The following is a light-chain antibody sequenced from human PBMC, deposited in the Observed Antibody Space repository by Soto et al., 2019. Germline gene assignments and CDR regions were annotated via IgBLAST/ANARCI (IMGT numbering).Light chain of an antibody. CDR2: DAY. V-gene: IGKV1-33*01. Sequence: DIQMTQSPSSLSASVGDRVTITCQASQDISNYLNWYQQKKGKAPKLLIFDAYNLETGVPSRFSGSGSGTLFTFTISSLQSEDFAVYYCQQYNTWPQTFGHGTKVDIK. J-gene: IGKJ1*01. CDR3: QQYNTWPQT. CDR1: QDISNY.